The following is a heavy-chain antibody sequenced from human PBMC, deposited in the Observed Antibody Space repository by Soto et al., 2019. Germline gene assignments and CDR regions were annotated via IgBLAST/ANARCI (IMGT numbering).Heavy chain of an antibody. Sequence: VQSGAEVRKPGASVNISCRAAGFSFSANLINWVRQAPGQRLEWLGWIYSDIGNTRYSQTIQGRVTISRHSSASIAHVEVSDMTADDAAVYYCARDILSVGPRASDAFDVWGQGTMVTVSS. CDR3: ARDILSVGPRASDAFDV. J-gene: IGHJ3*01. CDR2: IYSDIGNT. D-gene: IGHD2-8*02. CDR1: GFSFSANL. V-gene: IGHV1-3*01.